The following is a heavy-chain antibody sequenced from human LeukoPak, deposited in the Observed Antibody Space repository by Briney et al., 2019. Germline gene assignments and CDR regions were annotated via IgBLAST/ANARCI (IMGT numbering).Heavy chain of an antibody. CDR2: IFYSGST. V-gene: IGHV4-59*08. CDR1: GRSISNYY. Sequence: SETLSLNCTVSGRSISNYYWSWIRQTPAKGLEQIGYIFYSGSTDYNPSVKSRVTISVDTSRNQFSLKLRSVTAADTAVYYCARRGDGYPYYFDYWGQGTLVTVSS. CDR3: ARRGDGYPYYFDY. D-gene: IGHD5-24*01. J-gene: IGHJ4*02.